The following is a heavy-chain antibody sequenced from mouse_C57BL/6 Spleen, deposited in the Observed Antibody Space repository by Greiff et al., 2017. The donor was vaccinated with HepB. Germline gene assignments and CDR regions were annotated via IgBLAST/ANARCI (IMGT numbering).Heavy chain of an antibody. CDR3: TRGTVGAMDY. V-gene: IGHV5-9-1*02. Sequence: EVKVEESGEGLVKPGGSLKLSCAASGFTFSSYAMSWVRQTPEKRLEWVAYISSGGDYIYYADTVKGRFTISRDNARNTLYLQMSSLKSEDTAMYYCTRGTVGAMDYWGQGTSVTVSS. CDR1: GFTFSSYA. J-gene: IGHJ4*01. CDR2: ISSGGDYI. D-gene: IGHD1-1*01.